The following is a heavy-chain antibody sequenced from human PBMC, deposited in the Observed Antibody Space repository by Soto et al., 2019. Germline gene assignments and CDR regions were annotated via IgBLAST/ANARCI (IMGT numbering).Heavy chain of an antibody. CDR3: ESCGGTGCHLGSDF. Sequence: QVQLVGSGGGVVQPGRSLTLSWAASGFSFSSYAMHWVRQTPGKGLEWVALISYDGKNKYYADSVKGRFTISRDNSKNTLNLQMNSLRPEDTAVYYCESCGGTGCHLGSDFWGQGKLVTVSS. J-gene: IGHJ4*02. V-gene: IGHV3-30*01. D-gene: IGHD2-2*01. CDR2: ISYDGKNK. CDR1: GFSFSSYA.